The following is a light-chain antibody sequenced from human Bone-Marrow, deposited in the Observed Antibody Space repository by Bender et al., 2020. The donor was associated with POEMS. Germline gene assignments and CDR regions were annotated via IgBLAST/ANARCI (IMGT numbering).Light chain of an antibody. V-gene: IGLV2-23*02. CDR1: SSVVGSYTL. J-gene: IGLJ3*02. Sequence: QSALTQPASVSGSPGQSITISCTGTSSVVGSYTLVSWYQQHPGKAPKLMIYEVSKRPSGVSNRFSGSKSGNTASLTISGLQAEDEAAYQCGSYAGASSLLFGGGTKLTVL. CDR2: EVS. CDR3: GSYAGASSLL.